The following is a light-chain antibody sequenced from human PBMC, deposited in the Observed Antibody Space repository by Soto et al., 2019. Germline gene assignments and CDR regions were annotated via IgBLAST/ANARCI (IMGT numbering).Light chain of an antibody. V-gene: IGLV2-11*01. J-gene: IGLJ2*01. CDR1: SSDVGGYNF. Sequence: QSALTQPRSVSGSPGQSVTISCTGTSSDVGGYNFVSWHQQRPGKAPKLIISDVDKRPSGVPVRFSGSKSGNTASLTISGLQAEDEADYYCCSYAGSYTVFFGGGTKLTVL. CDR3: CSYAGSYTVF. CDR2: DVD.